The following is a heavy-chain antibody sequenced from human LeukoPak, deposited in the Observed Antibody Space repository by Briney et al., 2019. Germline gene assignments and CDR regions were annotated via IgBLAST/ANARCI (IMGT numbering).Heavy chain of an antibody. CDR2: INHSGSS. D-gene: IGHD6-13*01. CDR1: GGSITDYF. CDR3: ARGYSSSWYLNWFDP. V-gene: IGHV4-34*01. Sequence: PSETLSLTCALSGGSITDYFYNWVRQSPGKGLEWIGEINHSGSSTYNPSLKSRVIISVDTSKNQFSLKLTSVTAADTAVYYCARGYSSSWYLNWFDPWGQETLVTVSS. J-gene: IGHJ5*02.